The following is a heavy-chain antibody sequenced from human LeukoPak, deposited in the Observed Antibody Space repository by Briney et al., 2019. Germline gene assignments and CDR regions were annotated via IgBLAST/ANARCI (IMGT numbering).Heavy chain of an antibody. D-gene: IGHD3-10*01. Sequence: GGSLRLSCAASGFTFSGYAMDWVRQAPGKGLEWVSHIYSSDATYADSVKGRFTISRDNAKNSLFLQMNSLRDEDTAVYYCARDLHYAFDIWGQGTMVTVSS. CDR1: GFTFSGYA. CDR2: IYSSDAT. J-gene: IGHJ3*02. CDR3: ARDLHYAFDI. V-gene: IGHV3-48*02.